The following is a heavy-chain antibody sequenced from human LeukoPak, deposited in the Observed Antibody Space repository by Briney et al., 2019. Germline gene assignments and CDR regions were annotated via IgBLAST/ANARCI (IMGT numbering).Heavy chain of an antibody. CDR2: INPNSGGT. CDR1: GYTFTGYY. V-gene: IGHV1-2*06. CDR3: ARSVGYRSLSKNAFDI. J-gene: IGHJ3*02. Sequence: ASVKVSCKASGYTFTGYYMHWVRQAPGQGLEWMGRINPNSGGTNYAQKFQGGVTMTRDTSISTAYMELSRLRSDDTAVYYCARSVGYRSLSKNAFDIWGQGTMVTVSS. D-gene: IGHD5-18*01.